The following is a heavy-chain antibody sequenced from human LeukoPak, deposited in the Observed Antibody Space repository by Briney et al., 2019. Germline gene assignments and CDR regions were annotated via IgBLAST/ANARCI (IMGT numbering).Heavy chain of an antibody. J-gene: IGHJ4*02. V-gene: IGHV5-51*01. D-gene: IGHD4-17*01. Sequence: PGESLKISCKGSGYSFTSYWIGWVRQMPGKGLEWMGIIYPGDSNTRHSPSFQGQVTISADKSINTAYLQWSSLKASDTAMYYCARRANDYGFDYWGQGTLVTVSS. CDR1: GYSFTSYW. CDR3: ARRANDYGFDY. CDR2: IYPGDSNT.